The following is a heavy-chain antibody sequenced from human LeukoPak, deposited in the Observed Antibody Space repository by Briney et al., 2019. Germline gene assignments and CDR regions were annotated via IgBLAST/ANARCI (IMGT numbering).Heavy chain of an antibody. V-gene: IGHV3-30*02. CDR2: IQSNGNEK. CDR3: AGGVTSWPKEPYHFDN. Sequence: PGGSLRLSCAVSGFTFSDYAMHWVRQAPGKGLEWVASIQSNGNEKYSSDSLKGRFTISRDNSKNTLYLQMNSVRPDDTALFYCAGGVTSWPKEPYHFDNWGQEFLITVPS. CDR1: GFTFSDYA. D-gene: IGHD1-14*01. J-gene: IGHJ4*02.